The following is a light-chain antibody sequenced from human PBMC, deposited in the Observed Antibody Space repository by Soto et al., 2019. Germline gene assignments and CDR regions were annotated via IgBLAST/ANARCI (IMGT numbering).Light chain of an antibody. Sequence: AIRMTQSPSSFSASTGDRVTITCRASQSISSSLAWYQQKPGKAPKLLIYAASTLQTGVPSRFSGSGSGTDFTLTISCLQSEDFAIYSCQQYSSYPVTFGQGNKVEIK. CDR2: AAS. CDR1: QSISSS. J-gene: IGKJ1*01. CDR3: QQYSSYPVT. V-gene: IGKV1-8*01.